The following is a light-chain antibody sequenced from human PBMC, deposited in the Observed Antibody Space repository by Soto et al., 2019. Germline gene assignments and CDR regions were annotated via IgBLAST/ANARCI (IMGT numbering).Light chain of an antibody. CDR1: SSNIGSNI. CDR2: TDN. CDR3: AAWDDSLNGWL. J-gene: IGLJ3*02. Sequence: QSVLTQPPSASGTPGQRVTISCSGSSSNIGSNIVNWYQHLPGTAPKLLIKTDNQRPSGVPDRFSGSKSDTSASLAISGLQSEDEADYYRAAWDDSLNGWLFGGGTKLTV. V-gene: IGLV1-44*01.